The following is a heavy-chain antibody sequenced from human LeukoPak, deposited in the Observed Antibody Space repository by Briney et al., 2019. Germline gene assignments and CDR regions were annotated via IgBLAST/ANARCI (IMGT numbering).Heavy chain of an antibody. CDR1: GGSVSSGDYY. V-gene: IGHV4-31*03. Sequence: SETLSLTCTVSGGSVSSGDYYWSWIRQHPGKGLEWIGYIYYSGDTYYNPSLRSRVSISVDTSKNQFSLKLSSVTAADTAMYYCARDYGNNWFDPWGQGTLVTVSA. D-gene: IGHD4-17*01. CDR3: ARDYGNNWFDP. J-gene: IGHJ5*02. CDR2: IYYSGDT.